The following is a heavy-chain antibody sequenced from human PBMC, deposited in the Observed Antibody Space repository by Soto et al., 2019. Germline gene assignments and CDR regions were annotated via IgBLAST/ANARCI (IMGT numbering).Heavy chain of an antibody. Sequence: LRLSCAASGFTSSSYGMHWVLQAPGKGLEWVAVISYDGSNKYYADSVKGRFTISRDNSKNTLYLQMNSLRAEDTAVYYCAKGQPYQPASYWGQGTLVTVSS. CDR2: ISYDGSNK. D-gene: IGHD2-2*01. CDR1: GFTSSSYG. CDR3: AKGQPYQPASY. J-gene: IGHJ4*02. V-gene: IGHV3-30*18.